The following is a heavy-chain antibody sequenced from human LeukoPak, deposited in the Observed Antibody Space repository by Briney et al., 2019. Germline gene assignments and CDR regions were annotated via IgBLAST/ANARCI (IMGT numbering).Heavy chain of an antibody. J-gene: IGHJ4*02. CDR3: ARDSEWELLYYFDY. Sequence: QPGGSLRLSCAASGFTFSSYSMNWVRQAPGKGLEWVSYISSSSSTIYYADSVKGRFTISRDNAKNSLYLQMNSLRAEDTAVYYCARDSEWELLYYFDYWGQGTLVTVSS. D-gene: IGHD1-26*01. V-gene: IGHV3-48*04. CDR1: GFTFSSYS. CDR2: ISSSSSTI.